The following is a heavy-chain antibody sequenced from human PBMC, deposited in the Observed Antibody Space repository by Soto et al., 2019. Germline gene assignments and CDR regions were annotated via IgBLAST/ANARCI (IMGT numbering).Heavy chain of an antibody. CDR3: ARTIMDYGGYYYGMDV. J-gene: IGHJ6*02. CDR2: IIPIFGTA. V-gene: IGHV1-69*01. CDR1: GGTFSSYA. Sequence: QVQLVQSGAEVKKPGSSVQVSCKASGGTFSSYAISWVRQAPGQGLEWMGGIIPIFGTANYAQKLQGRVTITADESTSTADMELSSLRSEDTAVYYCARTIMDYGGYYYGMDVWGQGTTVTVSS. D-gene: IGHD4-17*01.